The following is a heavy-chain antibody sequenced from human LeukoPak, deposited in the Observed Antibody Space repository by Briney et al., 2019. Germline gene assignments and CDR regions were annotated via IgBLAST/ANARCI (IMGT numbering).Heavy chain of an antibody. Sequence: PSQTLSLTCTLSGGSISSGSYYWSWIRQPAGKGLEWIGRIYTSGSTNYNPSLKSRVTISVDTSKNQFSLKLSSVTAADTTVYYCARTTITIFGVVIISHYFDYWGQGTLVTVSS. V-gene: IGHV4-61*02. CDR1: GGSISSGSYY. D-gene: IGHD3-3*01. J-gene: IGHJ4*02. CDR2: IYTSGST. CDR3: ARTTITIFGVVIISHYFDY.